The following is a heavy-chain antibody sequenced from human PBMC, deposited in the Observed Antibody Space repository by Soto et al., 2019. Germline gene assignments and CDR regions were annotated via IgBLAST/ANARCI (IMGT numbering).Heavy chain of an antibody. CDR3: ARDTDYGSDY. CDR2: IYYSGST. Sequence: PSETLSLTCAVSGYSISSGYYWSWIRQHPGKGLEWIGYIYYSGSTYYNPSLKSRVTISVDTSKNQFSLKLSSVTAADTAVYYCARDTDYGSDYWGQGTLVTVSS. J-gene: IGHJ4*02. D-gene: IGHD4-17*01. CDR1: GYSISSGYY. V-gene: IGHV4-31*11.